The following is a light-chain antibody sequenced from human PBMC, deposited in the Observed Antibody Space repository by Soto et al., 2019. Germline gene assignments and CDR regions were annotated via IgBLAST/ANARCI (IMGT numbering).Light chain of an antibody. J-gene: IGLJ1*01. CDR2: DVI. Sequence: SALAQPRSVSGSPGQSVTVSCIGTSSDVGGYNSVSWYQEHPGKAPKLMIYDVIKRPSGVPDRFSGSKSGNTASLTISGLLAVDEADYYCCSYVGSYSYVFGTGSKVTVL. V-gene: IGLV2-11*01. CDR3: CSYVGSYSYV. CDR1: SSDVGGYNS.